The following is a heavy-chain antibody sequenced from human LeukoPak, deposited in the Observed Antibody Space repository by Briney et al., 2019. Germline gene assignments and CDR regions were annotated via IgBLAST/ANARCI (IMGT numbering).Heavy chain of an antibody. CDR1: GYTFTSYG. J-gene: IGHJ5*02. CDR3: ARAGGYCSAGSCYGWFDP. CDR2: IIPIFGTT. V-gene: IGHV1-69*13. Sequence: ASVKVSCKASGYTFTSYGISWVRQAPGQGLEWMGGIIPIFGTTNYAQKFQGRVTITADESTSTAYMELSSLRSEDTAVYYCARAGGYCSAGSCYGWFDPWGQGTLVTVSS. D-gene: IGHD2-15*01.